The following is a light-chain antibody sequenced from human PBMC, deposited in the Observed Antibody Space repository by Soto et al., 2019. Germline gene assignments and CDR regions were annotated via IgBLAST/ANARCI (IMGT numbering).Light chain of an antibody. J-gene: IGKJ3*01. CDR2: DAS. Sequence: DIQMTQSPSSLSASVGDRVTITCQASQGISNYLTLYQHQPGKPPKLLIYDASNLETGVPSRFSGSGSGTDFTVTLSSQQTEDVAKDYCQQYEDLPLSFGPGTKVDF. V-gene: IGKV1-33*01. CDR3: QQYEDLPLS. CDR1: QGISNY.